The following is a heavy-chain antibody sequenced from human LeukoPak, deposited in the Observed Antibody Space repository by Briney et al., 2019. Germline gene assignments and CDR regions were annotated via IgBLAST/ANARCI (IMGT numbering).Heavy chain of an antibody. J-gene: IGHJ4*02. Sequence: SETLSLTCSVSGGSVTSYYWSWIRQPPGKGLEWIGHIHYSGSNNYNPSLRSRVTMFVDKSKNQISLRLSSVTAADTAVYYCARHGTVSSGSYFDYWGQGTQVTLS. D-gene: IGHD1-26*01. CDR1: GGSVTSYY. CDR3: ARHGTVSSGSYFDY. V-gene: IGHV4-59*08. CDR2: IHYSGSN.